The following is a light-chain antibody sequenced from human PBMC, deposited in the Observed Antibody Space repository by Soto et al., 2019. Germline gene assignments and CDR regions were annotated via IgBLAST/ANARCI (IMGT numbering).Light chain of an antibody. Sequence: QPVLTQPPSVSGAPGQRVTISCTGSSSNIGAGYAVHWYQQLPGTAPKLLIYGNINRPSGVPDRFSGSRSGTSASLAITGLQAEDEADYYGQSYDTSLRGTVFGGGTQLTVL. CDR2: GNI. CDR3: QSYDTSLRGTV. V-gene: IGLV1-40*01. J-gene: IGLJ7*01. CDR1: SSNIGAGYA.